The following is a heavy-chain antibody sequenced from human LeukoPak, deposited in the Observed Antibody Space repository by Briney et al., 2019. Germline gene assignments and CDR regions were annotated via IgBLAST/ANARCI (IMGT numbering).Heavy chain of an antibody. CDR2: TSSSDAGT. CDR1: GFTLSSYA. V-gene: IGHV3-23*01. Sequence: GGSLRLSCAASGFTLSSYAMSWVRQAPGKGLEWVSATSSSDAGTYYAESVRGRFTISRDNSKNTLFLQMNSLRAEDTAMYYCARGIGYYDSSAYYFDYWGQGILVTVSS. J-gene: IGHJ4*02. D-gene: IGHD3-22*01. CDR3: ARGIGYYDSSAYYFDY.